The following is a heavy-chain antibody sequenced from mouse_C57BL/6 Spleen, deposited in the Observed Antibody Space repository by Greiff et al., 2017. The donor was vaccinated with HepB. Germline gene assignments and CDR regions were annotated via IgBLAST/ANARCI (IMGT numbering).Heavy chain of an antibody. CDR3: ARLTGTGIYAMDY. CDR2: IYPGDGDT. J-gene: IGHJ4*01. D-gene: IGHD3-3*01. V-gene: IGHV1-80*01. Sequence: QVQLQQSGAELVKPGASVKISCKASGYAFSSYWMNWVKQRPGKGLEWIGQIYPGDGDTNYNGKFKGKCTLTADKSSSTAYMQLSSLTSEDSAVYFCARLTGTGIYAMDYWGQGTSVTVSS. CDR1: GYAFSSYW.